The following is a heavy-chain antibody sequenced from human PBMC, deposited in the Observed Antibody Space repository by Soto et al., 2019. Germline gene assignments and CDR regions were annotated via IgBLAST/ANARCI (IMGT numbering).Heavy chain of an antibody. CDR3: AKDLANTMIVVPQGDYFDY. D-gene: IGHD3-22*01. V-gene: IGHV3-7*01. J-gene: IGHJ4*02. Sequence: PRGSPRLSCAASEFTFSSYWMSWVRQAPGKGLEWVANIKPDGSQKWYVDSVKGRFTISRDNAKKSLYLQMNSLRAEDTAVYYCAKDLANTMIVVPQGDYFDYWGQGTLVTVSS. CDR1: EFTFSSYW. CDR2: IKPDGSQK.